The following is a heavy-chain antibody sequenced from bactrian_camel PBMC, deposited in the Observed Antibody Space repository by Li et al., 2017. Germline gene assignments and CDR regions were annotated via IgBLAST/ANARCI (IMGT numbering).Heavy chain of an antibody. V-gene: IGHV3S53*01. CDR1: GDVSSTDC. Sequence: HVQLVESGGGSVQVGGSLRLSCAASGDVSSTDCMGWFRQRPGQGREAVATIYNSGSTRYADSVKGRFTISRGHAKNTVSLQMNSLKPEDTAVYYCAAEFSGGPALLSGTWCEPAFFGQGTQVTVS. D-gene: IGHD7*01. J-gene: IGHJ4*01. CDR2: IYNSGST.